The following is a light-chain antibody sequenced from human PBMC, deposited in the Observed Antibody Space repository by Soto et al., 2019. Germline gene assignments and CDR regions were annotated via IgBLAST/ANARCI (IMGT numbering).Light chain of an antibody. CDR3: SSYTTSSTPSYV. J-gene: IGLJ1*01. Sequence: SVLTQPASVSGSPGQSITISCTGTSSDVGSYNLVSWYQQHPGKAPKLMIYEGSKRPSGVSNRFSGSKSGNTASLTISGLLPDDEADYYCSSYTTSSTPSYVFGTGTKVTVL. CDR1: SSDVGSYNL. CDR2: EGS. V-gene: IGLV2-14*02.